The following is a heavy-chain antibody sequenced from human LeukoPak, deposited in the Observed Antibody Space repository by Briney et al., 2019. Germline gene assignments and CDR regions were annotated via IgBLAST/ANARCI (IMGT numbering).Heavy chain of an antibody. D-gene: IGHD3-10*01. CDR1: GGSFSGYY. V-gene: IGHV4-59*01. Sequence: SETLSLTCAVYGGSFSGYYWSWIRQPPGKGLEWIGYIYYSESTNYNPSLKSRVTISVDTSKNQFSLKLSSVTAADTAVYYCASSVYYGSGSYYNLDYWGQGTLVTVSS. CDR3: ASSVYYGSGSYYNLDY. CDR2: IYYSEST. J-gene: IGHJ4*02.